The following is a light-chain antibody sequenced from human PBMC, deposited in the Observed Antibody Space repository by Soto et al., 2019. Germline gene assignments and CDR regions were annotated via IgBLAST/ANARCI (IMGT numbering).Light chain of an antibody. Sequence: QPVLTQPPSASGTPGQRVTISCSGSSSNIGSNYVYWYQHLPGMAPKLLIFKNNQRPSGVPDRFSGSKSGTSASLAISGLRSEDETHYYCSAWDDSLSGVVFGGGTKLTVL. V-gene: IGLV1-47*01. CDR2: KNN. J-gene: IGLJ2*01. CDR1: SSNIGSNY. CDR3: SAWDDSLSGVV.